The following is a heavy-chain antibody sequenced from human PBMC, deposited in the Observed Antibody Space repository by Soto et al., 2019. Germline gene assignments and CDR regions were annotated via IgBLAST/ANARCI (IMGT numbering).Heavy chain of an antibody. V-gene: IGHV3-48*04. Sequence: GGSLRLSCAASGFTFSTYGMNWVRQAPGKGLEWVSYISSSGSTIYYADSVKGRFTISRDNAKNSLYLQMNSLRAEDTAVYYCARDPTGVHPYYYYGMDVWGQGTTVTVSS. CDR3: ARDPTGVHPYYYYGMDV. CDR2: ISSSGSTI. CDR1: GFTFSTYG. J-gene: IGHJ6*02. D-gene: IGHD1-1*01.